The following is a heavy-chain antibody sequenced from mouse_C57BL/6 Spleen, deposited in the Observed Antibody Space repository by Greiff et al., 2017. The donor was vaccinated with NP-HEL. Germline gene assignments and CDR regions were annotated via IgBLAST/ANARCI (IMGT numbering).Heavy chain of an antibody. J-gene: IGHJ4*01. CDR2: IDPSDSYT. CDR3: ARDYGNYFLEDY. V-gene: IGHV1-50*01. CDR1: GYTFTSYW. Sequence: QVQLQQPGAELVNPGASVKLSCKASGYTFTSYWMQWVKQRPGQGLEWIGEIDPSDSYTNYNKKFKGKATLTVDTSSSTAYMQLSSLTSEDSAVYYCARDYGNYFLEDYWGQGTSVTVSS. D-gene: IGHD2-1*01.